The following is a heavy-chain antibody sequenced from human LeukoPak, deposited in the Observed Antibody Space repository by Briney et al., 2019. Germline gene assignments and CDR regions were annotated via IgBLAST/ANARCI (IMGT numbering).Heavy chain of an antibody. J-gene: IGHJ4*02. CDR3: ARTIVLGPTTIRELDY. V-gene: IGHV3-66*02. D-gene: IGHD1-26*01. Sequence: GGSLRLSCAVSGVTVSSNSMSWVRQTPGKGLEWVSDIHSGGNTYYTESVKGRFTISRDISKNTLYLQMNSLRAEDTAVYYCARTIVLGPTTIRELDYWGQGTLVTVSS. CDR2: IHSGGNT. CDR1: GVTVSSNS.